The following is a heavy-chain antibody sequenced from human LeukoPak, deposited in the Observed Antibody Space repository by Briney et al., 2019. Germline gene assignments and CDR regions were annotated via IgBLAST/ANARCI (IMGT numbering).Heavy chain of an antibody. CDR3: TRRANGRRYNWFDT. V-gene: IGHV1-8*01. CDR2: MNPHSDNT. Sequence: ASVKVSRKASGYTFTSYDINWVRQAPAQELEWMGWMNPHSDNTAYAQKFQGRVTMTKNTSITTAYMELSSLRSDDTAVYYCTRRANGRRYNWFDTWGQGTLVTVSS. CDR1: GYTFTSYD. D-gene: IGHD2-8*01. J-gene: IGHJ5*02.